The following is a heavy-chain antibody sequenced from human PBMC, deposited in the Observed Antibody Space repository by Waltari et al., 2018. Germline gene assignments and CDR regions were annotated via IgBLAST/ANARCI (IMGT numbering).Heavy chain of an antibody. J-gene: IGHJ6*02. CDR3: AKGGRGYYDSNGWGMDV. V-gene: IGHV3-23*01. D-gene: IGHD3-22*01. Sequence: EVQLLESGGGLVQPGGSLRLSCAASGFTFSSYAMSWVRQAPGQGLEWVSAISGSGGSTYYADSVKGRFTISRDNSKNTLYLQMNSLRAEDTAVYYCAKGGRGYYDSNGWGMDVWGQGTTVTVSS. CDR1: GFTFSSYA. CDR2: ISGSGGST.